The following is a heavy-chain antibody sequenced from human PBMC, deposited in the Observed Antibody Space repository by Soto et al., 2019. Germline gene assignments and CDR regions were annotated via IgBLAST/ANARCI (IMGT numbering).Heavy chain of an antibody. D-gene: IGHD3-10*01. Sequence: QVPLQESGPGLLKPSETLSLTCTVSGDSISRYYWSWIRLSPGKGLEWIGYIYYSGETNYNPSVKSRVTISVDRTKNQFSLKLSSVTAADTAVYYCARDQGGEFLKGSGMDVWGQGTTVTVSS. V-gene: IGHV4-59*01. J-gene: IGHJ6*02. CDR1: GDSISRYY. CDR2: IYYSGET. CDR3: ARDQGGEFLKGSGMDV.